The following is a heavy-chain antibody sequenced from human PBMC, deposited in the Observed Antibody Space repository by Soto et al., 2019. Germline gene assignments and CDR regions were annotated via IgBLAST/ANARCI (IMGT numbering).Heavy chain of an antibody. CDR3: AASCVACGGFNYYGMDV. CDR1: GGSISSGGYY. V-gene: IGHV4-31*03. D-gene: IGHD2-21*01. Sequence: QVQLQESGPGLVKPSQTLSLTCTVSGGSISSGGYYWYWIRQHPGKGLEWIGYIYYSGTTYYNPSVKSRVTISVATSKNQFSLKLSSVTAADTAVYYCAASCVACGGFNYYGMDVWGQGTTVTVSS. J-gene: IGHJ6*02. CDR2: IYYSGTT.